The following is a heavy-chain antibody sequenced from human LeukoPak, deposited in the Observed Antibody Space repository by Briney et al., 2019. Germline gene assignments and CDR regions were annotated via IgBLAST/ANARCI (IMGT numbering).Heavy chain of an antibody. J-gene: IGHJ3*02. CDR1: GFPFSPGGVG. Sequence: ESGHTLGNPTQTLTLTCTFSGFPFSPGGVGVGWIRQPPVGALEWLGVIYENDEKLYSSSLQNRLSITKDTSRNQVVLTMANMDPVDTATYYCAHRHRGVASDIWGQGTMVTVSS. CDR2: IYENDEK. V-gene: IGHV2-5*01. D-gene: IGHD2-15*01. CDR3: AHRHRGVASDI.